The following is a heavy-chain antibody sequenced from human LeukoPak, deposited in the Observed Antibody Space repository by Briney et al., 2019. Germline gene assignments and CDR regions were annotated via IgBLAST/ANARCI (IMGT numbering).Heavy chain of an antibody. D-gene: IGHD1-26*01. J-gene: IGHJ4*02. CDR3: AKDGGTHFDH. CDR2: ISSSGTTI. CDR1: GFTFNTYS. V-gene: IGHV3-48*01. Sequence: GGSLRLSCEASGFTFNTYSMNWARQAPGKGLEWVPYISSSGTTISYAQSVKGRFTITRDNAQNSLTLHMNTLRADDTAIYYCAKDGGTHFDHWGQGTLVTVSS.